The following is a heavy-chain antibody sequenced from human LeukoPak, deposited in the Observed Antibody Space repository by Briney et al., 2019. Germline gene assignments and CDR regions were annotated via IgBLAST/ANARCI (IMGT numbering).Heavy chain of an antibody. J-gene: IGHJ4*02. V-gene: IGHV1-18*01. CDR3: ARVWGSYDILTGYYNVYHFDY. Sequence: ASVKVSCKASGYTFTTYGITWVRQAPGQGLEWMGWINTYNGNTHYAQKVQGGVTMTTDTSTATAYMELRSLRSDDTAVYYCARVWGSYDILTGYYNVYHFDYWGQGTLVTVSS. CDR1: GYTFTTYG. CDR2: INTYNGNT. D-gene: IGHD3-9*01.